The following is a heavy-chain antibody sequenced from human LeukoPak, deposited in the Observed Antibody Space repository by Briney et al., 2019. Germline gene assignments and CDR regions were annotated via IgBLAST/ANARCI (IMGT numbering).Heavy chain of an antibody. D-gene: IGHD3-3*01. CDR2: ISWSGGST. Sequence: GGSLRLSCAASGFTFSSYAMSWVRQAPGRGLEWVSAISWSGGSTYYADSVKGRFTISRDNSKNTLYLQMNSLRAEDTAVYYCAKKRFYIRSGYLDCWGQGALVTVS. CDR3: AKKRFYIRSGYLDC. V-gene: IGHV3-23*01. J-gene: IGHJ4*02. CDR1: GFTFSSYA.